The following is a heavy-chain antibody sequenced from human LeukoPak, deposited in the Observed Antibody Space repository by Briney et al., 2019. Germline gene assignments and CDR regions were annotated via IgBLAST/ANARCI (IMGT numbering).Heavy chain of an antibody. CDR3: ANRIGLVVVDY. J-gene: IGHJ4*02. CDR1: GFTVSSNY. Sequence: SGGSLRLSCAASGFTVSSNYMSWVRQAPGKGLEWVSVIYSGGSTYYADSVKGRFTISRDNSKNTLYLQMNSLRAEDTAVYYCANRIGLVVVDYWGQGTLVTVSS. V-gene: IGHV3-53*05. CDR2: IYSGGST. D-gene: IGHD3-22*01.